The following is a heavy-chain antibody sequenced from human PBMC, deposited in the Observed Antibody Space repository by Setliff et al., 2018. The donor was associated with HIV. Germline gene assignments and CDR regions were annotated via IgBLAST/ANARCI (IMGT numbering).Heavy chain of an antibody. CDR1: AGSIRSSTYY. Sequence: SETLSLTCTVSAGSIRSSTYYWAWIRQPPGKGLEWIGTIYYSGSTYYNPSLKSRATISVDTSKNQFSLKLSSVTAVDTAVYYCIIAYSSGWLAPMGFDSWGQGTLVTVSS. D-gene: IGHD6-19*01. CDR2: IYYSGST. V-gene: IGHV4-39*01. CDR3: IIAYSSGWLAPMGFDS. J-gene: IGHJ4*02.